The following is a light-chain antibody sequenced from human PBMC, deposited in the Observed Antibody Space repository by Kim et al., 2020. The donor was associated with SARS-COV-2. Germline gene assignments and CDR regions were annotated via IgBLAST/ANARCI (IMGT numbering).Light chain of an antibody. V-gene: IGLV1-44*01. CDR1: TSNSGSNT. CDR2: SNN. J-gene: IGLJ2*01. CDR3: AAWDDSLKGV. Sequence: PGHRVTILCPGSTSNSGSNTVNWYQPHPGTAPKLLFYSNNQRPSGVPDRFSGSKSGTSASLAISGLQSEDEADYYCAAWDDSLKGVFGGGTQLTVL.